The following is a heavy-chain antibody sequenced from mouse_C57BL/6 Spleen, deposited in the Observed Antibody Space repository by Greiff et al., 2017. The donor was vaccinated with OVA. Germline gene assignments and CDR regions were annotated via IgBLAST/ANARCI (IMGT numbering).Heavy chain of an antibody. J-gene: IGHJ2*01. Sequence: VKLVESGAELVKPGASVKISCKASGYAFSSYWMNWVKQRPGKGLEWIGQIYPGDGDTNYNGKFKGKATLTADKSSSTAYMQLSSLTSEDSAVYFCARLLGRKDYFDYWGQGTTLTVSS. CDR1: GYAFSSYW. CDR3: ARLLGRKDYFDY. D-gene: IGHD4-1*01. CDR2: IYPGDGDT. V-gene: IGHV1-80*01.